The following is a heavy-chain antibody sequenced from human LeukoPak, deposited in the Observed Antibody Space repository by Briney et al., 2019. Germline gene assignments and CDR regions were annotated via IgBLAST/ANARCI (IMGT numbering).Heavy chain of an antibody. D-gene: IGHD1-26*01. Sequence: SETLSLTCAVYGGSFSGYYWSWIHQPPGKGLEWIGEINHSGSTNYNPSLKSRVTISVDTSKNQFSLKLSSVTAADTAVYYCARGGGSYYHDYWGQEPWSPSPQ. CDR2: INHSGST. V-gene: IGHV4-34*01. CDR3: ARGGGSYYHDY. CDR1: GGSFSGYY. J-gene: IGHJ4*01.